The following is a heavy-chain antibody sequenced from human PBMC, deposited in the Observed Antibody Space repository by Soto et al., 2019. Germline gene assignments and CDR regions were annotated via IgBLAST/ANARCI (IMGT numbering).Heavy chain of an antibody. Sequence: VQLVQSGAEVKKPGASVKVSCKTSGDSFNDYYIHWVRQAPGQGLEWMGWINPNGGVTKYAQMFQGRVTVTRDTSIRTVYMELSSLRSDDTAVYYCARESVGATATLDYYYFYMDVWGKGTTVTVSS. CDR2: INPNGGVT. CDR1: GDSFNDYY. V-gene: IGHV1-2*02. D-gene: IGHD1-26*01. J-gene: IGHJ6*03. CDR3: ARESVGATATLDYYYFYMDV.